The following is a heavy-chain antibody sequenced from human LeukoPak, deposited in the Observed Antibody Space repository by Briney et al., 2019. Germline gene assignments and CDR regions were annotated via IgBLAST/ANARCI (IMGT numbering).Heavy chain of an antibody. Sequence: PSETLSLTCTVSGXSIRSYFWSWIRQPPGKGLEWIGYVYYSGSTNYNPSLKSRVTTSVDTSKKQFSLKLSSATAADTAVYYCARVLDLSKRGLDAFDIWGQGTMVTVPS. J-gene: IGHJ3*02. CDR1: GXSIRSYF. V-gene: IGHV4-59*01. CDR3: ARVLDLSKRGLDAFDI. CDR2: VYYSGST. D-gene: IGHD3-16*01.